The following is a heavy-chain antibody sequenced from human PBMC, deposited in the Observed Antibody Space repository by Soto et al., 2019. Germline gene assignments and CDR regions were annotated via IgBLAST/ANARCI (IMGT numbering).Heavy chain of an antibody. V-gene: IGHV3-49*03. CDR1: GFTFGDHA. Sequence: EVQLVESGGDLVQPGGSLRLSCRTSGFTFGDHAMSWLRQAPGKGLEWISFIRSKASGGSTEYAASVKGRFSSSRDDSTNIAYRQMNSLTSEDAAVYFSTRDLFVLRAFDVGGQGTLVIVSS. CDR3: TRDLFVLRAFDV. J-gene: IGHJ3*01. CDR2: IRSKASGGST.